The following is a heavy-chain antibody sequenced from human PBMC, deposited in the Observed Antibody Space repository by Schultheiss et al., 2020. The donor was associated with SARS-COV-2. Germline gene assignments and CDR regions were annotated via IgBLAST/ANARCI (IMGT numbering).Heavy chain of an antibody. V-gene: IGHV4-59*12. J-gene: IGHJ4*02. D-gene: IGHD6-19*01. CDR3: ARGIRAVAGTAAY. CDR2: IYYSGST. Sequence: GSLRLSCAVYGGSFSGYYWSWIRQPPGKGLEWIGYIYYSGSTNYNPSLKSRVTMSVDTSKNQFSLKLSSVTAADTAVYYCARGIRAVAGTAAYWGQGTLVTVSS. CDR1: GGSFSGYY.